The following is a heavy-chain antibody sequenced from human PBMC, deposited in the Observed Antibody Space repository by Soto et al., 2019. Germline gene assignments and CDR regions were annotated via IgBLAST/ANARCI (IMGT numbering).Heavy chain of an antibody. CDR2: ISNDGSRK. Sequence: QVQLVESGGGVVQPGRSLRLSCAASGFTFSTYGMHWVRQAPGKGLEWVAVISNDGSRKYYADSVKGRFTISRDNSKNSLXLXVNSLRAEDTAVYYCAMAGYCTNGVCYSYFYFGMDVWGQGTTVTVSS. V-gene: IGHV3-30*03. J-gene: IGHJ6*02. CDR3: AMAGYCTNGVCYSYFYFGMDV. CDR1: GFTFSTYG. D-gene: IGHD2-8*01.